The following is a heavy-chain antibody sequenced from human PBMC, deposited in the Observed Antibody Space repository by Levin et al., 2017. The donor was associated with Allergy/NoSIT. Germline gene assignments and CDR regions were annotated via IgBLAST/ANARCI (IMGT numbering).Heavy chain of an antibody. CDR2: IFSNDEK. Sequence: SGPTLVKPTETLTLTCTVSGFSVSNARMGVSWIRQPPGKALEWLAHIFSNDEKSYSTSLKSRLTISKDTSKSQVVLTMTNMDPVDTATDYCCSSPKELAPFDIWGQGTMVTVSS. CDR1: GFSVSNARMG. D-gene: IGHD6-6*01. J-gene: IGHJ3*02. V-gene: IGHV2-26*01. CDR3: CSSPKELAPFDI.